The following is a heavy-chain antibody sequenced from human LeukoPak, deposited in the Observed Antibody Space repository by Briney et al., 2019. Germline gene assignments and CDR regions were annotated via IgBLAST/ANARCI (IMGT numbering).Heavy chain of an antibody. CDR2: MNPNSGNT. V-gene: IGHV1-8*01. Sequence: GASVKVSCKASGYTFTSYDINWVRQATGQGLEWMGWMNPNSGNTGYAQKFQGRVTMTRNTSISTAYMELSSLRSEDTAVYYCARGLVEVVVTAAMDYYYGMDVWGQGTTVTVSS. CDR3: ARGLVEVVVTAAMDYYYGMDV. D-gene: IGHD2-2*01. CDR1: GYTFTSYD. J-gene: IGHJ6*02.